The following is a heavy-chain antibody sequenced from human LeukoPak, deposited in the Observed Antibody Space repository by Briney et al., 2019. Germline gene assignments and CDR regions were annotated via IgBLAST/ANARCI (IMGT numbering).Heavy chain of an antibody. CDR3: ALDDYTIRVPQFRY. D-gene: IGHD4/OR15-4a*01. V-gene: IGHV3-53*01. CDR2: LYSGGGT. Sequence: GGSLRLSCAVSGISVGSNYMTWVRQAPGKGLEWVSVLYSGGGTYYADSVRGRFTISSDITKKSFYLQMNTLRAEDTAVYYCALDDYTIRVPQFRYWGQGTRVTVSS. J-gene: IGHJ1*01. CDR1: GISVGSNY.